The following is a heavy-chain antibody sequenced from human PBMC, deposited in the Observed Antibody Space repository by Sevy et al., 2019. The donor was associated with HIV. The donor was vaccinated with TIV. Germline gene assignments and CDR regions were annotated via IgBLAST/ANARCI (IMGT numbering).Heavy chain of an antibody. CDR1: GDTFSTYD. D-gene: IGHD3-3*01. Sequence: ASVKVSCKASGDTFSTYDINWVRQAPGQGLEWMGWMSPKSVSTGFAQKFQGRLTMTRDTSINTAYMKLSSLRSEDTAVYYCASGGSGDVWNYGYYYYGMDVWGQGTTVTVSS. CDR2: MSPKSVST. CDR3: ASGGSGDVWNYGYYYYGMDV. J-gene: IGHJ6*02. V-gene: IGHV1-8*02.